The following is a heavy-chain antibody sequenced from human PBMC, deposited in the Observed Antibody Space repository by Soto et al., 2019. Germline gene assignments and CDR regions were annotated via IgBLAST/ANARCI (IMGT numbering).Heavy chain of an antibody. CDR2: IYYSGST. Sequence: PSGTIAITCTSCRVSVWSSYGAGIRQPPGKGLEWIGYIYYSGSTYYNPSLKSRVTISVDTSKTQLSLKLSSVTAADTAEYYCSIGSGWKDLDYWRQGTLVTVSS. V-gene: IGHV4-59*04. J-gene: IGHJ4*02. CDR3: SIGSGWKDLDY. CDR1: RVSVWSSY. D-gene: IGHD3-22*01.